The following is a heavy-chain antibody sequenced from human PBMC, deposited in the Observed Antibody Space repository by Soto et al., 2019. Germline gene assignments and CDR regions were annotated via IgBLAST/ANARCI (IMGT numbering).Heavy chain of an antibody. CDR1: GGTFSSYA. D-gene: IGHD3-10*01. J-gene: IGHJ4*01. CDR2: IIPIFGTA. CDR3: ARVRYYGSRILYY. Sequence: ASVKVSCKASGGTFSSYAISWVRQAPGQGLEWMGGIIPIFGTANYAQKFQGRVTITADESTSTAYMELSSLRSEDTAVYYCARVRYYGSRILYYWGRGTLFAVSS. V-gene: IGHV1-69*13.